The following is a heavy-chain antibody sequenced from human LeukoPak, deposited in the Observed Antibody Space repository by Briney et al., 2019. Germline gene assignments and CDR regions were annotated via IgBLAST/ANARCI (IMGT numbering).Heavy chain of an antibody. J-gene: IGHJ4*02. Sequence: SETLSLTCDVSGDSISSCYYWGWIRQPPGKGLEWIGSIYHSGSTTYNPSLKSRVTLSADTSKNQFSLKVRSVTAADTAIYYCGRNSSGWFFDYWGQGTLVTVSS. D-gene: IGHD6-19*01. V-gene: IGHV4-38-2*01. CDR1: GDSISSCYY. CDR3: GRNSSGWFFDY. CDR2: IYHSGST.